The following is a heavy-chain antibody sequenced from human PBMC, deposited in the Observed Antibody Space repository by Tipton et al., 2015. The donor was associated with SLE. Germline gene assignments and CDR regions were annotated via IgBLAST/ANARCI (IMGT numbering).Heavy chain of an antibody. CDR2: IKSDGSEK. D-gene: IGHD3-22*01. J-gene: IGHJ3*02. CDR3: AKGIVVTSGENAFDI. CDR1: GFTFSSYW. Sequence: SLRLSCVASGFTFSSYWMTWVRQAPGKGLEWVAKIKSDGSEKHYVDSVKGRFTISRDDAKNSVYLQMNSLRAEDTAMYYCAKGIVVTSGENAFDIWGQGTMVTVSS. V-gene: IGHV3-7*01.